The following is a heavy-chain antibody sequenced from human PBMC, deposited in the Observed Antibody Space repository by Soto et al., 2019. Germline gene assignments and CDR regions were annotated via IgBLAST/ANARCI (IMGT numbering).Heavy chain of an antibody. CDR3: ARARATVTTERALGY. J-gene: IGHJ4*02. D-gene: IGHD4-17*01. CDR1: GYTFYNYD. CDR2: ISAYNENT. Sequence: EASVKVSCKASGYTFYNYDITWVRQAPGQGLEWMGTISAYNENTNVAQNLQGRVSMTTDKSTATAYMELRSLTSDDTAVYYCARARATVTTERALGYWGQGTLVTVSS. V-gene: IGHV1-18*01.